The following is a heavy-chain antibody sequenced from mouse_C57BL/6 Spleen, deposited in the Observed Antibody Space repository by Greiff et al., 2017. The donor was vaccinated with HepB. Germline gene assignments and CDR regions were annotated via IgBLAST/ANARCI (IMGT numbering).Heavy chain of an antibody. Sequence: QVQLQQPGAELVKPGASVKVSCKASGYTFTSYWMHWVKQRPGQGLEWIGRIHPSDSDTNYNQKFKGKATLTVDKSSSTAYMQLSSPTSEDSAVYYCALDSSGPAWFAYWGQGTLVTVSA. CDR3: ALDSSGPAWFAY. CDR1: GYTFTSYW. D-gene: IGHD3-2*02. V-gene: IGHV1-74*01. CDR2: IHPSDSDT. J-gene: IGHJ3*01.